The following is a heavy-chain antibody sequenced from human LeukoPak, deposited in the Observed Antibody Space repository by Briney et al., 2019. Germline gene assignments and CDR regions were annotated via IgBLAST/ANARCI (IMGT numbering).Heavy chain of an antibody. Sequence: SETLSLTCTVSGGSISSSSYYWSWIRQPPGKGLEWIGEINHSGSPNYNPSLKSRVTISVDTSKNQFSLKLSSVTAADTAVYYCARGGRSSGWYGYDWFDPWGQGTLVTVSS. J-gene: IGHJ5*02. CDR2: INHSGSP. CDR1: GGSISSSSYY. D-gene: IGHD6-19*01. V-gene: IGHV4-39*07. CDR3: ARGGRSSGWYGYDWFDP.